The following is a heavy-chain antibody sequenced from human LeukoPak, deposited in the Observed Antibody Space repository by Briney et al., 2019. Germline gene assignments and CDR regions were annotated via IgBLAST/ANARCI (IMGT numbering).Heavy chain of an antibody. Sequence: PGGSLRLSCASSGFAFSSYAMSWVRLAPGMGLEWVSAISGSGVTTYYADSVKGRFTVSRDNSKNTLYLQMNSLRAEDTAVYYCAKAPYCGGDCYNLDSWGQGTLVTVSS. V-gene: IGHV3-23*01. CDR2: ISGSGVTT. CDR3: AKAPYCGGDCYNLDS. D-gene: IGHD2-21*02. J-gene: IGHJ4*02. CDR1: GFAFSSYA.